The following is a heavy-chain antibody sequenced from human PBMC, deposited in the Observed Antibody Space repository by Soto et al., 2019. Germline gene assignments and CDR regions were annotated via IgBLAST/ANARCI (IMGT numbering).Heavy chain of an antibody. CDR1: GFTFSSYG. CDR3: ARDRITMVRGVIAGMDV. CDR2: IWYDGSNE. D-gene: IGHD3-10*01. J-gene: IGHJ6*02. Sequence: LRLSCAASGFTFSSYGMHWVRQAPGKGLEWVAVIWYDGSNEYYADSVKGRFTISRDNSKNTLYLQMNSLRAEDTAVYYCARDRITMVRGVIAGMDVWGQGTTVTVSS. V-gene: IGHV3-33*01.